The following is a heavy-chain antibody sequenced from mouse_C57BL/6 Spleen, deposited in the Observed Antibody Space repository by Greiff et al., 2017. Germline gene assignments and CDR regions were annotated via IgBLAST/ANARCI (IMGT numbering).Heavy chain of an antibody. CDR1: GYAFSSYW. Sequence: QVQLQQSGAELVKPGASVKISCKASGYAFSSYWMNWVKQRPGKGLEWIGQIYPGDGDTNYNGKFKGKATLTADKSSSTAYMQLSSLTSEDSAVYYCARVPSYYGSAMDYWGQGTSVTVSS. V-gene: IGHV1-80*01. D-gene: IGHD1-1*01. CDR3: ARVPSYYGSAMDY. J-gene: IGHJ4*01. CDR2: IYPGDGDT.